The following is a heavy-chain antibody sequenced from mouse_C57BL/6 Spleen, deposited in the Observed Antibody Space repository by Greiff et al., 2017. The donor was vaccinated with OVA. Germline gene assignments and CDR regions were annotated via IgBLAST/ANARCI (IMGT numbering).Heavy chain of an antibody. V-gene: IGHV1-81*01. CDR1: GYTFTSYG. D-gene: IGHD2-10*02. CDR2: IYPRSGNT. CDR3: ARSEYYSDY. J-gene: IGHJ2*01. Sequence: QVHVKQSGAELARPGASVKLSCKASGYTFTSYGISWVKQRTGQGLEWIGEIYPRSGNTYYNEKFKGKATLTADKSSSTAYMELRSLTSEDSAVYFCARSEYYSDYWGQGTTLTVSS.